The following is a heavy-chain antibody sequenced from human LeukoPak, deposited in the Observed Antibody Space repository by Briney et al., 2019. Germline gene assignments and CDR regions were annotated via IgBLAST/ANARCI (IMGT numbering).Heavy chain of an antibody. CDR3: ARRMTTVTTNWFDP. J-gene: IGHJ5*02. CDR2: ISNNGGYT. D-gene: IGHD4-11*01. V-gene: IGHV3-23*01. CDR1: GFTFSSSA. Sequence: GGSLKLSCAASGFTFSSSAMSWVRQAPGKGLEWVSAISNNGGYTYHADSVQGRFTISRDNSKNTLYLQMNSLRAEDTAVYYCARRMTTVTTNWFDPWGQGTLVTVSS.